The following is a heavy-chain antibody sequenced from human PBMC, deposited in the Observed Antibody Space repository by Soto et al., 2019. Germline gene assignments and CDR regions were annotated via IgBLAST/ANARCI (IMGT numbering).Heavy chain of an antibody. J-gene: IGHJ4*02. Sequence: QVQLQESGPGLMKPSGTLSLTCAVSGGSITSNWWSWVRQPPGKGLEWIAEIFHTGSANYNPSPMGRFTISMDKSRNHLSLNLNSVTAADTAVYYCARHIAVSGTRGFDHWGQGTLVTVSS. D-gene: IGHD2-21*01. V-gene: IGHV4-4*02. CDR1: GGSITSNW. CDR3: ARHIAVSGTRGFDH. CDR2: IFHTGSA.